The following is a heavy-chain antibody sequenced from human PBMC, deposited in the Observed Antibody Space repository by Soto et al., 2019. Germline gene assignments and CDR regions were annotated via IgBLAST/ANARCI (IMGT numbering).Heavy chain of an antibody. V-gene: IGHV1-18*01. CDR1: GGTFNNYA. J-gene: IGHJ5*02. Sequence: ASVKVSCKASGGTFNNYAISWVRQAPGQGLEWMGWIIAYNDKPDYSEKLQGRVTITTDTSTSTAYMELRSLRSDDTAVYYCAREEGDWFDPWGQGTLVTVSS. CDR3: AREEGDWFDP. CDR2: IIAYNDKP.